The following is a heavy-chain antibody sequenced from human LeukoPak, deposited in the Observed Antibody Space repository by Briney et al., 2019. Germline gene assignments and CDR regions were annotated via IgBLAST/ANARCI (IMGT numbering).Heavy chain of an antibody. Sequence: GGSLRLSCTASGFTFGDYAMSWFRQAPGKGLEWVGFIRSKAYGGTTEYAASVKGRFTISRDDSKSIAYLQMNSLKTEDTAVYYCTRDPPVVNIVAATIGEPFDYWGQGTLVTVSS. CDR3: TRDPPVVNIVAATIGEPFDY. V-gene: IGHV3-49*03. J-gene: IGHJ4*02. CDR2: IRSKAYGGTT. D-gene: IGHD5-12*01. CDR1: GFTFGDYA.